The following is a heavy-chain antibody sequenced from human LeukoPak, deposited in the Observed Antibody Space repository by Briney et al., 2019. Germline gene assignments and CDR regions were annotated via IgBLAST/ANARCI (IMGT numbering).Heavy chain of an antibody. Sequence: PGGSLRLSCAASGFTFGSYGMSWVRQAPGKGLEWVSFITPNADRTSYADSVEGRFTIARDNPRNTIYMQMNRLRDEDTAIYYCAKGADTYGSGSYNARFYLLYYYYGMDVWGQGTTVTVSS. CDR1: GFTFGSYG. D-gene: IGHD3-10*01. CDR3: AKGADTYGSGSYNARFYLLYYYYGMDV. J-gene: IGHJ6*02. CDR2: ITPNADRT. V-gene: IGHV3-23*01.